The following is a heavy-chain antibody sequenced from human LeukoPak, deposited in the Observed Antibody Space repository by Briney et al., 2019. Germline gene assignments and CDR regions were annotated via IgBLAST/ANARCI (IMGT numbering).Heavy chain of an antibody. CDR1: GGSISSYY. Sequence: SETLSLTCTVSGGSISSYYWSWIRQPPGKGLEWSGSIYHSGSTYYNPSLKSRVTISVDTSKNQFSLKLSSVTAADTAVYYCARGDTMVRGVIPFDPWGQGTLVTVSS. D-gene: IGHD3-10*01. CDR2: IYHSGST. J-gene: IGHJ5*02. CDR3: ARGDTMVRGVIPFDP. V-gene: IGHV4-59*08.